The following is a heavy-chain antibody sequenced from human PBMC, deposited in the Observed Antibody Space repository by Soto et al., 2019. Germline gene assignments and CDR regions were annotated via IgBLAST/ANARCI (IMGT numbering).Heavy chain of an antibody. CDR2: IKQDGSVK. Sequence: GGSLRLSCAASGFPFNDYWMSWVRQAPGKGLEWVANIKQDGSVKYYVDYVKGRFTVSRDNAKNSLYLQMNSLRADDTAVYYCARDQDSSSSNPFRFDSWGQGALVTVSS. CDR1: GFPFNDYW. D-gene: IGHD6-6*01. CDR3: ARDQDSSSSNPFRFDS. J-gene: IGHJ4*02. V-gene: IGHV3-7*03.